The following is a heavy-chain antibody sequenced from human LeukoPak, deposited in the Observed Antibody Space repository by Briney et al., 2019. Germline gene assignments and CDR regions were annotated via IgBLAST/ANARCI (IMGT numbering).Heavy chain of an antibody. Sequence: SETLSLTCAEYGGSFSGYYCSWIRQAPGEGLEWIGEISHSGNTNYNPSLKSRVTISVDTSKSQISLRLNSVTAADTAVYSCARGRFTGGGFGELHDWGPGTLVTVSS. CDR3: ARGRFTGGGFGELHD. J-gene: IGHJ4*02. D-gene: IGHD3-10*01. CDR1: GGSFSGYY. V-gene: IGHV4-34*01. CDR2: ISHSGNT.